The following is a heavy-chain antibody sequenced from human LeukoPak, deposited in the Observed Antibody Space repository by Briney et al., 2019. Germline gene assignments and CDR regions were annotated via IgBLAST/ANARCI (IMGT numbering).Heavy chain of an antibody. CDR3: ARDRDILTGSGYYFDY. Sequence: ASVKVSCKASGYTFTGYYMHWARQAPGQGLEWMGRINPNSGGTNYAQKFQGRVTMTRDTSISTAYMELSRLRSDDTAVYYCARDRDILTGSGYYFDYWGQGTLVTVSS. CDR1: GYTFTGYY. J-gene: IGHJ4*02. V-gene: IGHV1-2*06. CDR2: INPNSGGT. D-gene: IGHD3-9*01.